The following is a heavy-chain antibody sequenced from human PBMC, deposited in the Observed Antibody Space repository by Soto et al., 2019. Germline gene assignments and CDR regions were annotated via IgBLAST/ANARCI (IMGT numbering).Heavy chain of an antibody. V-gene: IGHV4-38-2*02. CDR2: RYSTGTT. D-gene: IGHD1-1*01. Sequence: SETLSLTCTVSGYSINSGYIWGWVRRPPGQGLEWIGSRYSTGTTYYNPSLRRRVKMSVDTSKNQLSLVLRSVTAADTAVYYCVARPTVVNSPWFDPWGQGTKVTVYS. CDR1: GYSINSGYI. J-gene: IGHJ5*02. CDR3: VARPTVVNSPWFDP.